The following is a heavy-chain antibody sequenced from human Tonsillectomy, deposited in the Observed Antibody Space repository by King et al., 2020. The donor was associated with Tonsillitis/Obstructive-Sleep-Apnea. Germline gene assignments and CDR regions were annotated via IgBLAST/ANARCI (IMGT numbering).Heavy chain of an antibody. D-gene: IGHD2-2*01. V-gene: IGHV1-3*01. CDR2: INAGNGNT. CDR3: ARDEGYCRSTSSYSAHLRDY. J-gene: IGHJ4*02. CDR1: GYTFTSYA. Sequence: QLVQSGAEVKKPGASVKVSCKASGYTFTSYAMHWVRQAPGQRLEWMGWINAGNGNTKYSQKFQGRVTITRDTSASTAYMELSSLRSEDTAVYYCARDEGYCRSTSSYSAHLRDYRGPGPLAPVSS.